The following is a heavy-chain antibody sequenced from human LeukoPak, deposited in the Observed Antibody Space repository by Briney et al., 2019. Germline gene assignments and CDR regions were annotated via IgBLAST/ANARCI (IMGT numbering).Heavy chain of an antibody. CDR3: ASGRGLYSFYAFDF. CDR1: GDSISSYY. Sequence: ETLSLTCTVSGDSISSYYWSWIRQPPGKGLEWIGYIYYSGSTDYKASLRSRVTISVDTSKSQFSLKLSSVTAADTAVYYCASGRGLYSFYAFDFWGHLTIVTVSS. V-gene: IGHV4-59*01. J-gene: IGHJ3*01. D-gene: IGHD5-18*01. CDR2: IYYSGST.